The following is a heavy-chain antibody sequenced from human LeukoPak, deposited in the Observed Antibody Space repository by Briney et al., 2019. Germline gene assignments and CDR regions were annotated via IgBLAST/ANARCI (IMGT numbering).Heavy chain of an antibody. CDR2: ISYEGSNN. CDR3: ARDRVAAADLDY. J-gene: IGHJ4*02. D-gene: IGHD6-13*01. V-gene: IGHV3-30*04. CDR1: GSTFSSFA. Sequence: GGSLRLSCAASGSTFSSFAMHWVRQAPGKGLEWVAVISYEGSNNYYADSVKGRFTVSRDNSKNTLYLQMDSLRTEDTAVYYCARDRVAAADLDYWGQGTPVTVSS.